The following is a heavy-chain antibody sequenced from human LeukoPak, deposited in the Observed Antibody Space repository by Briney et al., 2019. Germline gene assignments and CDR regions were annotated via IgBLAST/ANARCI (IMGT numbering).Heavy chain of an antibody. Sequence: GGSLTLSCAASGFTSIPSELNWVRQAPGKGREWISYISHTESLIYYADSVKGRFTISRDNANNFLYLQMYSLRVEDTGIYYCSSYCSEGTCYGYFHHWGQGTLVSVSS. CDR3: SSYCSEGTCYGYFHH. V-gene: IGHV3-48*03. CDR2: ISHTESLI. D-gene: IGHD2-15*01. J-gene: IGHJ1*01. CDR1: GFTSIPS.